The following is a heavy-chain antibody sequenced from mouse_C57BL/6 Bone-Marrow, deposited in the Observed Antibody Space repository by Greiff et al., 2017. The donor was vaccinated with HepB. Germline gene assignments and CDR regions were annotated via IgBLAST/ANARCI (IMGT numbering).Heavy chain of an antibody. Sequence: EVMLVESGGGLVQPGGSLSLSCAASGFTFTDYYMSWVRQPPGKALEWLGFIRNKANGYTTEYSASVKGRFTISRDNSQSILYLQMNALRAEDSATYYCARYIHYSNYAYWYFDVWGTGTTVTVSS. V-gene: IGHV7-3*01. CDR1: GFTFTDYY. J-gene: IGHJ1*03. CDR2: IRNKANGYTT. D-gene: IGHD2-5*01. CDR3: ARYIHYSNYAYWYFDV.